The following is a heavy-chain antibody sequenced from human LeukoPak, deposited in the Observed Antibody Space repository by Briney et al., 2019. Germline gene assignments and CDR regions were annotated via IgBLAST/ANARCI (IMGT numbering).Heavy chain of an antibody. Sequence: PGGSLRLSCAASGFTFSSYAMHWVRQASGKGLEWVAVISYDGSNKYYADSVKGRFTISRDNSKNTLYLQMNSLRAEDTAVYYCARALTTTLAFDYWGQGTLVTVSS. V-gene: IGHV3-30-3*01. CDR3: ARALTTTLAFDY. D-gene: IGHD1-1*01. J-gene: IGHJ4*02. CDR1: GFTFSSYA. CDR2: ISYDGSNK.